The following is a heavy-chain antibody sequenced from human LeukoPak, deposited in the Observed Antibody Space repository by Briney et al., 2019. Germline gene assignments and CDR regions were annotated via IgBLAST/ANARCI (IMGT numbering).Heavy chain of an antibody. CDR1: GFTFSSFSNFA. V-gene: IGHV3-23*01. D-gene: IGHD3-10*01. Sequence: GGSLRLSCAASGFTFSSFSNFAMSWVRQAPGKGLEWVSSISGSDGSTYYADSVKGRFTISRDNSKNTLYLQMNSLRAEDTAVYYCAKPFNYYGSETYSFDSWGQGTLVTVSS. CDR3: AKPFNYYGSETYSFDS. J-gene: IGHJ4*02. CDR2: ISGSDGST.